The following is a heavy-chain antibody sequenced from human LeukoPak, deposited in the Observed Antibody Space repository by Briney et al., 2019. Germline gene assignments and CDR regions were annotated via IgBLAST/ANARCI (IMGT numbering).Heavy chain of an antibody. CDR3: ARDGYCSGGTCPDLDY. V-gene: IGHV1-2*02. D-gene: IGHD2-15*01. CDR2: INANSGGT. CDR1: GYSFTGYY. Sequence: GASVKVSCKASGYSFTGYYMHWVRQAPGQGLEWMGWINANSGGTQYAQKFQGRFTMTRDTSISTAYMELTRLRSDDTAVYYCARDGYCSGGTCPDLDYWGQGTLVTVSS. J-gene: IGHJ4*02.